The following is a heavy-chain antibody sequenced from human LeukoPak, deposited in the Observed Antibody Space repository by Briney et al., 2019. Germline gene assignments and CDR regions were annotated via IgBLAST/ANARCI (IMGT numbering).Heavy chain of an antibody. Sequence: PGGSLRPSCAASGLIFRNYAMTWVRRAPGKGLEWVSTVSGKGDETFYADSVKSRFTLSRDNSKNAFYLQMNSLRAEDTAVYYCAKGGHYSFFDSWGQGTLVTVSS. D-gene: IGHD3-10*01. CDR2: VSGKGDET. CDR3: AKGGHYSFFDS. CDR1: GLIFRNYA. J-gene: IGHJ5*01. V-gene: IGHV3-23*01.